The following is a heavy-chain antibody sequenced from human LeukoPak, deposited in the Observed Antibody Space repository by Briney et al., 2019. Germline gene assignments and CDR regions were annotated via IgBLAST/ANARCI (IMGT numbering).Heavy chain of an antibody. Sequence: GGSLRLSCAASGFTFSSYSMNWVRQAPGKGLEWVSSISSSSSYIYYADSVKGRFTISRDNAKNSLYLQMNSLRAEDTAVYYCMVVAATKDSFDYWGQGILVTVSS. V-gene: IGHV3-21*01. CDR3: MVVAATKDSFDY. D-gene: IGHD2-15*01. CDR1: GFTFSSYS. J-gene: IGHJ4*02. CDR2: ISSSSSYI.